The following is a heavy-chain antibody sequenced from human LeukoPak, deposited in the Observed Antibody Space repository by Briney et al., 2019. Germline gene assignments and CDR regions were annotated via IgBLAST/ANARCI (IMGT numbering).Heavy chain of an antibody. Sequence: GGSLRLSCAASGFTFSDYYMSWIRQAPGKGLEWVGRIKSKTDGGTTDYAAPVKGRFTISRDDSKNTLYLQMNSLKTEDTAVYYCTKEPPIDYWGQGTLVTVSS. D-gene: IGHD1-14*01. J-gene: IGHJ4*02. V-gene: IGHV3-15*01. CDR2: IKSKTDGGTT. CDR1: GFTFSDYY. CDR3: TKEPPIDY.